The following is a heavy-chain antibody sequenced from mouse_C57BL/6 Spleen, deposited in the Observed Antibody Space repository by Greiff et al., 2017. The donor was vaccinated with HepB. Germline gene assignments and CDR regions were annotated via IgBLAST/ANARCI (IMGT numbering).Heavy chain of an antibody. CDR1: GYTFTTYP. Sequence: VQLQQSGAELVKPGASVKMSCKASGYTFTTYPIEWMKQNHGKSLEWIGNFHPYNDDTKYNEKFKGKATLTVEKSYSHVYLALSRLTSDDSAVYYCARGITTVVAPYWYFDVWGTGTTVTVSS. D-gene: IGHD1-1*01. V-gene: IGHV1-47*01. CDR3: ARGITTVVAPYWYFDV. CDR2: FHPYNDDT. J-gene: IGHJ1*03.